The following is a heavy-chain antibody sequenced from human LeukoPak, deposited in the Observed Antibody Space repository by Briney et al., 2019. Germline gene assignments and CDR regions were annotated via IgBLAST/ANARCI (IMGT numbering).Heavy chain of an antibody. CDR1: GGTFSSYA. CDR2: INTNTGNP. J-gene: IGHJ5*02. V-gene: IGHV7-4-1*02. CDR3: ARDLDCSSTSCYSFDP. Sequence: ASVKVSCKASGGTFSSYAISWVRQAPGQGLEWMGWINTNTGNPTYAQGFTGRFVFSLDTSVSTAYLQISSLKAEDTAVYYCARDLDCSSTSCYSFDPWGQGTLVTASS. D-gene: IGHD2-2*01.